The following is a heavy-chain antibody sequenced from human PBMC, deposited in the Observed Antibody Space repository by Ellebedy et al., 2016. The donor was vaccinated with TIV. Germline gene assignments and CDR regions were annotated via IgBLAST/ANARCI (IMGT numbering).Heavy chain of an antibody. V-gene: IGHV4-4*02. D-gene: IGHD6-19*01. CDR2: IYHSGST. J-gene: IGHJ6*02. Sequence: MPSETLSLTCAVSGGSISSSNWWSWVRQPPGKGLEWIGEIYHSGSTNYNPSLKSRVTISVDKSKNQFSLKLSSVTAADTAVYYCAREIAVAGLYGMDVWGQGTTVTVSS. CDR1: GGSISSSNW. CDR3: AREIAVAGLYGMDV.